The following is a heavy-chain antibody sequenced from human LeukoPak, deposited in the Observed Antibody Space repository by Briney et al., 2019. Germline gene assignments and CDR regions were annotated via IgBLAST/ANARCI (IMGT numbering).Heavy chain of an antibody. CDR3: ARPGSAPYFF. J-gene: IGHJ4*02. V-gene: IGHV3-74*01. D-gene: IGHD1-14*01. CDR2: INSDGSST. CDR1: GFTFSSYW. Sequence: GGSLRLSCVASGFTFSSYWMHWVRQAPGKGLVRVSHINSDGSSTNYADSVKGRFTISRDNAKKTLYLQMNSLRDEDTAVYYCARPGSAPYFFWGQGTLVTVSS.